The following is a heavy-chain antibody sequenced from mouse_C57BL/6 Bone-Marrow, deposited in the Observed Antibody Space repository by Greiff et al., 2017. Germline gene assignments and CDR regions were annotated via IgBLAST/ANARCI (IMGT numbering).Heavy chain of an antibody. CDR3: ASYYCGSSWCFDY. Sequence: VQLQQSGPELVKPGASVKISCKASGYTFTDYYMNWVKQSHGQSLAWIGEINPNNGGTSYNKKLKGKATLTVDKSSSTAYMELRRLTSEDSAVIYCASYYCGSSWCFDYWGQGTILTVSS. V-gene: IGHV1-26*01. CDR2: INPNNGGT. J-gene: IGHJ2*01. CDR1: GYTFTDYY. D-gene: IGHD1-1*01.